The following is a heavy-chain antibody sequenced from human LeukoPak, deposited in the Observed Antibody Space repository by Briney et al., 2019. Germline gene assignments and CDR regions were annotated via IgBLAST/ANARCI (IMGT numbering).Heavy chain of an antibody. J-gene: IGHJ4*02. Sequence: PSETLSLTCTVSGGSISSYYWSWSGQPPGKGLGGVGYINYSGSTNYKPYLKRRLSMSVDTSKNHFSLKLSSVTAADPAMYYCAREGRQDYVYFDHWGQGSLVTVSS. D-gene: IGHD4-17*01. CDR1: GGSISSYY. CDR3: AREGRQDYVYFDH. CDR2: INYSGST. V-gene: IGHV4-59*01.